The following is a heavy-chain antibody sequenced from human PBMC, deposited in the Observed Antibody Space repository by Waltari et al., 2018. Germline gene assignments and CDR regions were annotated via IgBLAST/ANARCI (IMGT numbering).Heavy chain of an antibody. Sequence: VQLVESGGGLGQPGGALRLSCAASGLSFGAYRMSWVRQAPGRGLGWVANINFDGRATYVADSVNGRLSVSRDNAKNSLFLHMNNLRVEDTAVYFCARGSASYVRVWDSWGQGTLVTVSS. D-gene: IGHD1-26*01. CDR3: ARGSASYVRVWDS. J-gene: IGHJ5*02. CDR1: GLSFGAYR. V-gene: IGHV3-7*03. CDR2: INFDGRAT.